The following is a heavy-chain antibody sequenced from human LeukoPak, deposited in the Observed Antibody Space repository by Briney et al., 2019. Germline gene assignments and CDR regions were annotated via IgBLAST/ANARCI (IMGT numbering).Heavy chain of an antibody. Sequence: ASVKVSCKASGYTFTSYYMHWVRQAPGQGLEWMGMINPSGGSTSYAQKFQGRVTMTRDMSTSTVYMELSSLRSEDTAVYYCARDPKPEYSSSSPWFDPWGQGTLVTVSS. CDR3: ARDPKPEYSSSSPWFDP. CDR2: INPSGGST. V-gene: IGHV1-46*01. J-gene: IGHJ5*02. CDR1: GYTFTSYY. D-gene: IGHD6-6*01.